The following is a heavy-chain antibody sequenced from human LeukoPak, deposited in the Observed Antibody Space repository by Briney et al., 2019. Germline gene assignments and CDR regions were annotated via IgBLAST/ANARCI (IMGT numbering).Heavy chain of an antibody. J-gene: IGHJ6*02. CDR2: ISVYNGNI. CDR1: GYIFTDYG. Sequence: ASVKVSCKASGYIFTDYGTSWVRQAPGQGLEWMGWISVYNGNINYAQKFQGRVTMTTDTSTSTVYMELRSLRSDDTAVYYCARVVAVTTRYYDGMDVWGQGTTVTVSS. D-gene: IGHD4-11*01. V-gene: IGHV1-18*01. CDR3: ARVVAVTTRYYDGMDV.